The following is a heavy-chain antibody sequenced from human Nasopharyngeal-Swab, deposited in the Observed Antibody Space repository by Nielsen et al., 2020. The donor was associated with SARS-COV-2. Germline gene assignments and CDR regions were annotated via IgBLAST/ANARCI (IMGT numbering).Heavy chain of an antibody. J-gene: IGHJ4*02. D-gene: IGHD3-3*01. CDR1: GGSISSYY. V-gene: IGHV4-59*01. CDR3: ARDSGWSGYYLGHFDY. Sequence: SETLSLTCTVSGGSISSYYWSWIRQPPGKGLEWIGYIYYSGSTNYNPSLKSRVTISVDTSKNQFSLKLSSVTAADTAVYYCARDSGWSGYYLGHFDYWGQGTLVTVSS. CDR2: IYYSGST.